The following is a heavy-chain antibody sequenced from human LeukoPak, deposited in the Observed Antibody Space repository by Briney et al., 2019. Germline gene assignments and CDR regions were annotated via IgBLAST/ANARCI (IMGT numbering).Heavy chain of an antibody. J-gene: IGHJ6*03. V-gene: IGHV1-69*13. CDR3: ARVSNYYYYYYMDV. Sequence: ASVKVSCKATGATFSSYAVSWVRQAPGQGLEWMGGIIPIFGTANYAQKFQGRVTITADESTSTAYMELSSLRSEDTAVYYCARVSNYYYYYYMDVWGKGTTVTVSS. CDR1: GATFSSYA. D-gene: IGHD4-11*01. CDR2: IIPIFGTA.